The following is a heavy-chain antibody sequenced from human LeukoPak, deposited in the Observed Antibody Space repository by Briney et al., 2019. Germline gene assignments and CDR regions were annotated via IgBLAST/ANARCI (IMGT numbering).Heavy chain of an antibody. V-gene: IGHV3-23*01. CDR2: SSESGSAT. Sequence: GGSLRLSCAASGFTFSNYAMSWVRQAPGRGLEWVSTSSESGSATRYADSVKGRFTISRDNSMSTLYLQMDSLRAEDMAVYYCAKDRRGNWNYVGHFDHWGQGTLVTVSS. CDR1: GFTFSNYA. J-gene: IGHJ4*02. D-gene: IGHD1-7*01. CDR3: AKDRRGNWNYVGHFDH.